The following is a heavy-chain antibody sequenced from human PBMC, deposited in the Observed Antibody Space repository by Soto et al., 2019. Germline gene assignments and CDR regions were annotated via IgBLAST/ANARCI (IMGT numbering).Heavy chain of an antibody. CDR2: MNPNGGNT. Sequence: QVQLVQSGAEVKKPGASVKVSCKASGYTFTSYDINWVRQATGQGLEWMGWMNPNGGNTGYAQKFQGRVTMTRDTSISTAYMELSSLRSEDTAVYYCARGHSRIYCKAQDNWFDPWGQGTLVTVSS. CDR3: ARGHSRIYCKAQDNWFDP. V-gene: IGHV1-8*01. J-gene: IGHJ5*02. D-gene: IGHD1-26*01. CDR1: GYTFTSYD.